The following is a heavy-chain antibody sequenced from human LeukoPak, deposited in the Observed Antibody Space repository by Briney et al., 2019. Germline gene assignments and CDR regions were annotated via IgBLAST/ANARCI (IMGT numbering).Heavy chain of an antibody. CDR1: GYTFTGYY. D-gene: IGHD6-19*01. Sequence: GASVTVSCKPSGYTFTGYYIHWLRQAPGRGLEWLGWMNPNTGATIYAQKLQGRVTLTRDTSINTAYMELSSLRSDDTAIYYCARDRVGSGWPRPFYFEFWGQGDLVTVSS. CDR3: ARDRVGSGWPRPFYFEF. V-gene: IGHV1-2*02. J-gene: IGHJ4*02. CDR2: MNPNTGAT.